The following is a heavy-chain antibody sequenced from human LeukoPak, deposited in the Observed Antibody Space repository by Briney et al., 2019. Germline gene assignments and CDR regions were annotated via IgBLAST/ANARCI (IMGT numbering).Heavy chain of an antibody. J-gene: IGHJ4*02. Sequence: GGSLRLSCAASGFTFSSYAMSWVRQAPGEGLEWVSAISGSGGSTYYADSVKGRFTISRDNSKSTLNLQMNSLRAEDTAVYYCAKDPTHYRVWDSYESIGLSYWGQGTLVTVSS. CDR1: GFTFSSYA. V-gene: IGHV3-23*01. D-gene: IGHD3-22*01. CDR2: ISGSGGST. CDR3: AKDPTHYRVWDSYESIGLSY.